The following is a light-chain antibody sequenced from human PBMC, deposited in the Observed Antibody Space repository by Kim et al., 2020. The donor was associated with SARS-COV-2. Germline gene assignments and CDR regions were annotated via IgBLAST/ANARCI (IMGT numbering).Light chain of an antibody. Sequence: PGGTVPPPRCSRHGAVTSGHHPYWVPQKPGPAPRTLIYDTSNKHSWTPARLSGSLLGGNAALTLSGALPEDEAEYYCLLYYNGYRIFGGGTQLTVL. CDR2: DTS. CDR3: LLYYNGYRI. V-gene: IGLV7-46*01. J-gene: IGLJ2*01. CDR1: HGAVTSGHH.